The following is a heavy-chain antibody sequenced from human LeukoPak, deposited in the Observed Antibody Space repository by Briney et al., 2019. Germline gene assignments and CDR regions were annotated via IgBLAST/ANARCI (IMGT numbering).Heavy chain of an antibody. Sequence: SETLSLTCTVSGGSISSYYWSWIRQPPGKGLEWIGRFYPSGSTNYNPSLKSRVTISVDTSKNQFSLKLSSVTAADTAVYYCAREISWNSNFDYWGQGTLVTVSS. CDR2: FYPSGST. D-gene: IGHD1-7*01. CDR3: AREISWNSNFDY. CDR1: GGSISSYY. J-gene: IGHJ4*02. V-gene: IGHV4-4*08.